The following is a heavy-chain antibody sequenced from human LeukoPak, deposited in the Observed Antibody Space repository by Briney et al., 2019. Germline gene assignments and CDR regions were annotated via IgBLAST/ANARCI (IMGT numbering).Heavy chain of an antibody. CDR2: IIPIFASA. CDR3: ATAGDAIDSVMIWDF. CDR1: GASFSNYA. Sequence: ASVKVSCKASGASFSNYAISWVRQAPGQGLEWMGGIIPIFASANYAQKFEGRVTITADESTRTAYMELSGLRSEDTAVYYCATAGDAIDSVMIWDFWGQGTLVTVSS. D-gene: IGHD3/OR15-3a*01. V-gene: IGHV1-69*13. J-gene: IGHJ4*02.